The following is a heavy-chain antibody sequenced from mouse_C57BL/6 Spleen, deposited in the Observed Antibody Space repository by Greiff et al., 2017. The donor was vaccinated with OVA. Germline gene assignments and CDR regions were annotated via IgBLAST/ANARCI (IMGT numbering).Heavy chain of an antibody. CDR3: ARSDYGYGGYFDY. J-gene: IGHJ2*01. Sequence: EVQLQQSGPVLVKPGASVKMSCKASGYTFTDYYMNWVKQSHGKSLEWIGVINPYNGGTSYNQKFKGKATLTVDKSSSTAYMELNSLTSEDSAVYYCARSDYGYGGYFDYWGQGTTLTVSS. D-gene: IGHD2-2*01. V-gene: IGHV1-19*01. CDR2: INPYNGGT. CDR1: GYTFTDYY.